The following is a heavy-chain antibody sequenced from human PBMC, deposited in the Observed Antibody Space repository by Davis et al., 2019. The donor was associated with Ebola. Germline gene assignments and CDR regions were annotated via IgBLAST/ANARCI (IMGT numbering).Heavy chain of an antibody. CDR3: ARGHIVVVPAAILNWFDP. Sequence: GESLKISCSASGFTFSSYAMHWVRQAPGKGLEYVSAISINGGRTYYADSVKGRFTISRDNSKNTLYLQMSSLRAEDTAVYYCARGHIVVVPAAILNWFDPWGQGTLVTVS. CDR1: GFTFSSYA. V-gene: IGHV3-64D*08. J-gene: IGHJ5*02. CDR2: ISINGGRT. D-gene: IGHD2-2*01.